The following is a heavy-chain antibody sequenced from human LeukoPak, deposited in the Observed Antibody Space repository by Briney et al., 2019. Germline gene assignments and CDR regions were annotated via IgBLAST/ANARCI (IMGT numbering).Heavy chain of an antibody. D-gene: IGHD3-22*01. Sequence: WVRQAPGKGLEWIGSIYYSGSTYYNPSLKSRVTISVDTSKNQFSLKLSSVTAADTAVYYCARGDYYDSSGYQSPSFDYWGQGTLVTVSS. J-gene: IGHJ4*02. CDR2: IYYSGST. V-gene: IGHV4-39*01. CDR3: ARGDYYDSSGYQSPSFDY.